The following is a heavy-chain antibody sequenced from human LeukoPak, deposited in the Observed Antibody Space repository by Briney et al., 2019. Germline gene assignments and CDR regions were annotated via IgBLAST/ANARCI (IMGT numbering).Heavy chain of an antibody. CDR2: IIPTFGTA. CDR1: GGTFSSYA. V-gene: IGHV1-69*06. D-gene: IGHD4-17*01. Sequence: GASVKVSCKASGGTFSSYAISWVRQAPGQGLEWMGGIIPTFGTANYAQKFQGRVTITADKSTSTAYMELSSLRSEDTAVYYCAKRDYGDYGSYFDYWGQGTLVTVSS. CDR3: AKRDYGDYGSYFDY. J-gene: IGHJ4*02.